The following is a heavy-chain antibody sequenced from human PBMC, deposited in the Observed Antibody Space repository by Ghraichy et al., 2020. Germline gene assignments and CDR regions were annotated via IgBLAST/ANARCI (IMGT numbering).Heavy chain of an antibody. Sequence: SETLSLTCAVYGGSFSHYYWSWIRQPPGKGLEWIGEINHSGSTNYNPSLKSRVTISVDTSKNQFSLKLTSVTAADTAVYYCARAKHTGNYYYYYGMDVWGKGTTVTVSS. CDR3: ARAKHTGNYYYYYGMDV. V-gene: IGHV4-34*01. CDR1: GGSFSHYY. CDR2: INHSGST. J-gene: IGHJ6*04. D-gene: IGHD1-26*01.